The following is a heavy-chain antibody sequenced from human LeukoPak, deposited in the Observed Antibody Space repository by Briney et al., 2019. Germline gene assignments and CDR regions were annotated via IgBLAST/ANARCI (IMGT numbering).Heavy chain of an antibody. CDR1: GYTFTSYY. CDR2: INPSGGST. CDR3: ARDSALLNNGGWYGGSDY. V-gene: IGHV1-46*01. J-gene: IGHJ4*02. Sequence: GASVKVSCKASGYTFTSYYMHWVRQAAGQGHEWMGIINPSGGSTSYAQKFQGRVTMTTDTSKNTAYMELRSLRSDDTAMYYCARDSALLNNGGWYGGSDYWGQGTLVTVSS. D-gene: IGHD6-19*01.